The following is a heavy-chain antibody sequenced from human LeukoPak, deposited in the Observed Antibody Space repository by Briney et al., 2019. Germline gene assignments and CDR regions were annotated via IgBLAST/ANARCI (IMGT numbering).Heavy chain of an antibody. Sequence: SEILSLTCAVYGGSFSGYYWSWIRQPPGKGLEWIGEINHSGSTNYNPSLKSRVTISVDTSKNQFSLKLSSVTAADTAVYYCARGLHFDRGAVAIYWGQGTLVTVSS. CDR3: ARGLHFDRGAVAIY. CDR2: INHSGST. V-gene: IGHV4-34*01. J-gene: IGHJ4*02. CDR1: GGSFSGYY. D-gene: IGHD6-19*01.